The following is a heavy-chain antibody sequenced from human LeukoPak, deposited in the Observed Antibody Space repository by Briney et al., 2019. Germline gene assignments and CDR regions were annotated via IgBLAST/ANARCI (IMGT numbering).Heavy chain of an antibody. J-gene: IGHJ3*02. V-gene: IGHV1-8*03. D-gene: IGHD3-3*01. CDR3: ARDLQDYEFWSDDAFDI. CDR1: GHTFTSYD. CDR2: MNPNSGNT. Sequence: EGSVKVSCKASGHTFTSYDINWVRQATGQGLEWMGWMNPNSGNTGYAQKFQGRVTITRNTSISTAYMELSSLRSEDTAVYYCARDLQDYEFWSDDAFDIWGQGTMVTVSS.